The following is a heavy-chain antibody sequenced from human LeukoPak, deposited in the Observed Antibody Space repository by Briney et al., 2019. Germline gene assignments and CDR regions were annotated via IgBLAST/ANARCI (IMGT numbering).Heavy chain of an antibody. V-gene: IGHV3-66*01. CDR1: GFTVSSNY. Sequence: GGSLRLSCAASGFTVSSNYMSWVRQAPGKGLEWVSVIYSGGSTYYADSVKGRFTISRDNSKNTLYLQMNSLRAEDTAVYYCARDRLHGDFDYWGQGTLVTVSS. CDR2: IYSGGST. CDR3: ARDRLHGDFDY. D-gene: IGHD4-11*01. J-gene: IGHJ4*02.